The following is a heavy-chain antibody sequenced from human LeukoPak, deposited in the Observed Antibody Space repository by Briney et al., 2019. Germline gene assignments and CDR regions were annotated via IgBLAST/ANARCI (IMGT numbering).Heavy chain of an antibody. CDR1: GYSFTGYY. CDR2: INPNSGGP. V-gene: IGHV1-2*06. D-gene: IGHD5-18*01. CDR3: ARGYSYDPNSFDY. J-gene: IGHJ4*02. Sequence: EASAKVSCKASGYSFTGYYIHWVRQAPGQGLEWMGRINPNSGGPDYAQKFQGRVTMTRDTSISTAYLELSRLRNDDTALYFCARGYSYDPNSFDYWGQGTLVTVSS.